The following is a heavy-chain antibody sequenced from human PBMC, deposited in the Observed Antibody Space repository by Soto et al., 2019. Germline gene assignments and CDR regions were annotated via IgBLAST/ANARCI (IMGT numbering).Heavy chain of an antibody. CDR1: GLTFSHAW. CDR2: IKSKASGGTA. Sequence: EVQLVESGGGLVKPGGSLRLSCVASGLTFSHAWITWVRQSPGKGPEWVGVIKSKASGGTADYAAPVKGRFILSRDDSKNRVYLQMNSLKIENTAVYYCTKERPLTGGGVIATWGQGTKVTVSS. CDR3: TKERPLTGGGVIAT. D-gene: IGHD3-16*02. V-gene: IGHV3-15*01. J-gene: IGHJ3*01.